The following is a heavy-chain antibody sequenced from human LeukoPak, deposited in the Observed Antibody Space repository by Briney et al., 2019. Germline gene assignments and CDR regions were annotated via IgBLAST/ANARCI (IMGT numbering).Heavy chain of an antibody. Sequence: GGSLRLSCAASGFTFSSYSMHWVRQAPGKGLEYVSAISSSGGSTYYANSVKGRFTISRDNSKNTLYLQMGSLRAEDMAVYYCARTYRSSTSCLVDYWGQGTLVTVSS. CDR2: ISSSGGST. V-gene: IGHV3-64*01. D-gene: IGHD2-2*01. J-gene: IGHJ4*02. CDR1: GFTFSSYS. CDR3: ARTYRSSTSCLVDY.